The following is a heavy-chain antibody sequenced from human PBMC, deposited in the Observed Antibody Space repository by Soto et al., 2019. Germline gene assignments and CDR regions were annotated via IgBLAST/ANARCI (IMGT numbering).Heavy chain of an antibody. CDR3: ARDLVYGDYTPDY. J-gene: IGHJ4*02. CDR2: ISYDGSNK. D-gene: IGHD4-17*01. V-gene: IGHV3-30-3*01. Sequence: QVQLVESGGGVVQPGRSLRLSCAASGFTFSSYAMHWVREAPGKGLEWVAVISYDGSNKYYADSVKGRFTISRDNSKNTLYQQMNSLTAEDTAVYYCARDLVYGDYTPDYWGQGTLVTVSS. CDR1: GFTFSSYA.